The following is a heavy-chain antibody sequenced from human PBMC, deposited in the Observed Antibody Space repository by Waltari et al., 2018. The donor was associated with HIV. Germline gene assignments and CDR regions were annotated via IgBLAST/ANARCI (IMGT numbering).Heavy chain of an antibody. Sequence: QVQLQQWGAGLLKPSETLSLTCAVYGGSFSGYYWSWIRQPPGKGLEWIGEINHSGSTNYNPSLKSRVTISVDTSKNQFSLKLSSVTAADTAVYYCARGGAWLDGNYDRNVFFDYWGQGTLVTVSS. CDR3: ARGGAWLDGNYDRNVFFDY. J-gene: IGHJ4*02. D-gene: IGHD3-22*01. CDR1: GGSFSGYY. V-gene: IGHV4-34*01. CDR2: INHSGST.